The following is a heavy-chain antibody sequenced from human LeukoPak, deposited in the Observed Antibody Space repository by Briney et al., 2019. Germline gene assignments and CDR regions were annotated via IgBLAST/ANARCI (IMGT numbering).Heavy chain of an antibody. CDR1: GGTFSSYA. V-gene: IGHV1-69*13. CDR3: ARGEYSYGYYYYYYYMDV. D-gene: IGHD5-18*01. J-gene: IGHJ6*03. Sequence: SVKVSCKASGGTFSSYAISWVRQAPGQGLEWMGGIIPIFGTANYAQKFQGRVTITADESTSTAYMELSSLRSEDTAVYYCARGEYSYGYYYYYYYMDVWGKGTTVTISS. CDR2: IIPIFGTA.